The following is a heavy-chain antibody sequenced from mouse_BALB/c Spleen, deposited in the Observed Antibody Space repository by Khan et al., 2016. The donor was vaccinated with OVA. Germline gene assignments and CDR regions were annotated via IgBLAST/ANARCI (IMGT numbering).Heavy chain of an antibody. D-gene: IGHD2-12*01. CDR3: ARGNDFFDY. CDR1: GYSFTGYY. Sequence: EVQLQQSGPDLVKPGASVKISCKASGYSFTGYYMNWVKQSHGKSLECIGRVNPNTGNTNYNQKFKGKAILTVDTSSSTAYMELRSLTSEDSADYKGARGNDFFDYWGQGTLVTVSA. J-gene: IGHJ3*01. V-gene: IGHV1-20*01. CDR2: VNPNTGNT.